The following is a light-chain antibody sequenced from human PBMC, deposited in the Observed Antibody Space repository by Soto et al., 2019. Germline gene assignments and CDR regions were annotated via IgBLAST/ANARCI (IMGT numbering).Light chain of an antibody. Sequence: EIRMTQSPAILSVSPGESATLSCRASQSVSSHVVWYQHKPGQAPRLLISDSSTTGFPARFSGSGSGTEFTLTISSLQSDDSEIYYCQQFGDWPSFGLGTKLEI. CDR2: DSS. CDR3: QQFGDWPS. V-gene: IGKV3-15*01. J-gene: IGKJ1*01. CDR1: QSVSSH.